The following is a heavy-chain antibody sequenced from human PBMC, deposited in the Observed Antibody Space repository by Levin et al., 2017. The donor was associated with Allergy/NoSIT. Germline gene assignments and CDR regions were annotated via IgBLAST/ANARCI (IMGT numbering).Heavy chain of an antibody. J-gene: IGHJ4*02. CDR2: IYWDDDK. Sequence: ESGPTLVKPTQTLTLTCTFSGFSLSTSGVGVGWIRQPPGEALEWLALIYWDDDKRYSPSLKSRLTITKDTSKNQVVLTMTNMVPVDTATYYCARRYCTNGVCYAYFDYWGQGTLVTVSS. D-gene: IGHD2-8*01. V-gene: IGHV2-5*02. CDR3: ARRYCTNGVCYAYFDY. CDR1: GFSLSTSGVG.